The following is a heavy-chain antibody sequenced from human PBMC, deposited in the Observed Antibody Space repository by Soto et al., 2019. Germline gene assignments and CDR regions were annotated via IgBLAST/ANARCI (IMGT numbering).Heavy chain of an antibody. CDR2: IWYDGSNK. Sequence: GGSLRLSCAASGFTFSSYGMHWVRQAPGKGLEWVAVIWYDGSNKYYADSVKGRFTISRDNSKNTLYPQMNSLRAEDTAVYYCARGSAVYCSGGSCYSDYYYYMDVWGKGTTVTVSS. J-gene: IGHJ6*03. CDR1: GFTFSSYG. V-gene: IGHV3-33*01. D-gene: IGHD2-15*01. CDR3: ARGSAVYCSGGSCYSDYYYYMDV.